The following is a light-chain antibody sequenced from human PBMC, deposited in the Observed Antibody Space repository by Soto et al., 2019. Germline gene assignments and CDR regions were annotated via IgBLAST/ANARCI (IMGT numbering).Light chain of an antibody. Sequence: DIQMTQSPSTVSASVGDRVTITCRVSQGIATWLAWYQQKPGKAPKLLIYAASSLQSGIPSRFSGSGSGTDFTLTINNLQPEDFATYYCQQTDSFPLTFGGGTKVEIK. V-gene: IGKV1-12*01. CDR3: QQTDSFPLT. J-gene: IGKJ4*01. CDR2: AAS. CDR1: QGIATW.